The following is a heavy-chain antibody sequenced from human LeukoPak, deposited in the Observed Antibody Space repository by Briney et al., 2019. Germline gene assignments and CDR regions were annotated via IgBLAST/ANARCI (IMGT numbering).Heavy chain of an antibody. Sequence: GGSLRLSCAASGFTFSSYEMNWVRQAPGKGLEWVSYVSSSGSTIYYADSVKGRFTISRDNAKNSLYLQMNSLRAEDTAVYYSARDPGDMAKSCNFDYWGQGTLVTVPS. J-gene: IGHJ4*02. V-gene: IGHV3-48*03. CDR3: ARDPGDMAKSCNFDY. CDR2: VSSSGSTI. D-gene: IGHD2-21*01. CDR1: GFTFSSYE.